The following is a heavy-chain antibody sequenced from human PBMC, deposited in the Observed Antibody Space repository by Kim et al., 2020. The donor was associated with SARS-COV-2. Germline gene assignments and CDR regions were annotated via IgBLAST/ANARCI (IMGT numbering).Heavy chain of an antibody. CDR3: ARAPITRIVVVTAFDI. J-gene: IGHJ3*02. V-gene: IGHV4-31*03. CDR1: GSSISSGGYY. CDR2: IFYSGST. D-gene: IGHD3-22*01. Sequence: SETLSLTCTVSGSSISSGGYYWSWIRQHPGKGLEWIGYIFYSGSTYSNPSLRSRVSILVDTSKNQFSLNLTSVTAADTAVYYCARAPITRIVVVTAFDI.